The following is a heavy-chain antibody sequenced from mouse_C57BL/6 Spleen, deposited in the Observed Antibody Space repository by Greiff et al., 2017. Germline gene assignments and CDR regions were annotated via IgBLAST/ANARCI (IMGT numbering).Heavy chain of an antibody. D-gene: IGHD1-2*01. V-gene: IGHV1-78*01. Sequence: QVQLQQPDAELVKPGASVKISCKVSGYTFTDHTIHWMKQRPEQGLEWIGDIYPGDGSTKYNEKFKGKATLTADKSSSTAYMQLSSLTSEDSAVFFCARADCYHGGRSFMDYWGQGTTLTVSS. J-gene: IGHJ4*01. CDR3: ARADCYHGGRSFMDY. CDR2: IYPGDGST. CDR1: GYTFTDHT.